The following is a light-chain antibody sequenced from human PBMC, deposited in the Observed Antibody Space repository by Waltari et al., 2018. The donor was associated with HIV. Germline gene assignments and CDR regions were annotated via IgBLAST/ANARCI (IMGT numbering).Light chain of an antibody. J-gene: IGKJ1*01. CDR3: QQYFKSPRT. CDR1: QSLFYSSNNGNY. Sequence: DIVMTQSPDSLAVSLGERATINCKSSQSLFYSSNNGNYLAWYQQKPGQPPKLLIYWSSTRKSGVPDRFSGSGSGTDFTLTISSLQAEYAAVYYCQQYFKSPRTFGQGTKVEIK. V-gene: IGKV4-1*01. CDR2: WSS.